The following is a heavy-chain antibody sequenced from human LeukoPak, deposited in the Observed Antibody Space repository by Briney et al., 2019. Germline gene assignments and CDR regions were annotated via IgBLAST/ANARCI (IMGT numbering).Heavy chain of an antibody. CDR1: GGTFSSYA. CDR3: ARDSRQYHCSSTSCSKGAFDI. J-gene: IGHJ3*02. V-gene: IGHV1-69*13. Sequence: ASVKVSCKASGGTFSSYAISWVRQAPGQGLEWMGGIIPIFGTANYAQKFQGRVTITADESTNTAYMELSSLRSEDTAVYYCARDSRQYHCSSTSCSKGAFDIWGQGTMVTVSS. CDR2: IIPIFGTA. D-gene: IGHD2-2*01.